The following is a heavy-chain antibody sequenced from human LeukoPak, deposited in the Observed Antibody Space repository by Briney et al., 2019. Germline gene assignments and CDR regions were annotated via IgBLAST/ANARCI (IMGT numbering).Heavy chain of an antibody. Sequence: GGSLRLSCTASGFAFDEHGMSWVRQVPGKGLEWVSGINWSGGGTGYADPLRGRFTISRDNAKNSLYLQMNSLRAEDSGVYYCGRWGVTAGLDRWGQGTLVTVSS. V-gene: IGHV3-20*04. CDR3: GRWGVTAGLDR. CDR1: GFAFDEHG. CDR2: INWSGGGT. D-gene: IGHD3-10*01. J-gene: IGHJ5*02.